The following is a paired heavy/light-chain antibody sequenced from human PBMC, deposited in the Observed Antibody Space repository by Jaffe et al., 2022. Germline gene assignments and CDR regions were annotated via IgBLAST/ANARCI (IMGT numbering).Light chain of an antibody. Sequence: AIQLTQSPSSLSASVGDRVTITCRASQGISSALAWYQQKPGKAPKLLIYDASSLESGVPSRFSGSGSGTDFTLTISSLQPEDFATYYCQQFNSYPHPSFGPGTKVDIK. V-gene: IGKV1-13*02. CDR1: QGISSA. CDR2: DAS. CDR3: QQFNSYPHPS. J-gene: IGKJ3*01.
Heavy chain of an antibody. CDR3: AKDSQEWLLNYFDY. CDR1: GFTFDDYA. Sequence: EVQLVESGGGLVQPGRSLRLSCAASGFTFDDYAMHWVRQAPGKGLEWVSGISWNSGSIGYADSVKGRFTISRDNAKNSLYLQMNSLRAEDTALYYCAKDSQEWLLNYFDYWGQGTLVTVSS. J-gene: IGHJ4*02. D-gene: IGHD3-3*01. CDR2: ISWNSGSI. V-gene: IGHV3-9*01.